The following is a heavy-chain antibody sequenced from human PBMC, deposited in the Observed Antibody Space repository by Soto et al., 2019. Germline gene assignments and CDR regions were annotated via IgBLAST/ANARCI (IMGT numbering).Heavy chain of an antibody. CDR2: IDSSGST. V-gene: IGHV4-38-2*01. D-gene: IGHD3-16*02. CDR1: GYSTSSGYY. CDR3: ASRYLY. Sequence: PSETLSLTCAVSGYSTSSGYYWGWIRQPPGRGLEWIGYIDSSGSTYYNPSLKSRLTMSVDMSKNQFSLRLTSVTAADTAVYYCASRYLYWGQGLLVTVSS. J-gene: IGHJ4*02.